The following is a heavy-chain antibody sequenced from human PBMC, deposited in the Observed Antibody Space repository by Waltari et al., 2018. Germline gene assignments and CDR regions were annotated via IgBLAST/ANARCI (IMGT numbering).Heavy chain of an antibody. CDR2: IIPIFVTA. V-gene: IGHV1-69*15. CDR3: ASSGGYSYGNPIVY. J-gene: IGHJ4*02. CDR1: GVDFRRYS. D-gene: IGHD5-18*01. Sequence: QVQPVQSGAEVTTPGAAVTVSCKASGVDFRRYSNSWWRESPRPGLEWIGRIIPIFVTATAAQKFKGRVTITAVASTRTAYMELSSLRSEDTAVYYCASSGGYSYGNPIVYWGQGTLVTVSS.